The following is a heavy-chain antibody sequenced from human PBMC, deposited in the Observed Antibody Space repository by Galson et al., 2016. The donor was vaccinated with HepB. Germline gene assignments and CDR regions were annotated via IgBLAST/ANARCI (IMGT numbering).Heavy chain of an antibody. CDR2: IYRGDST. CDR3: ASGHYTLGYSAYANWGMDV. V-gene: IGHV3-66*01. Sequence: SLRLSCAASGFTASNTYMTWVRQAPGEGLEWVSVIYRGDSTHYADSVKGRFTVSRDNSKNKVYLQMSSLGAEDTAVYYCASGHYTLGYSAYANWGMDVWGQGTTVTVSS. CDR1: GFTASNTY. D-gene: IGHD5-12*01. J-gene: IGHJ6*02.